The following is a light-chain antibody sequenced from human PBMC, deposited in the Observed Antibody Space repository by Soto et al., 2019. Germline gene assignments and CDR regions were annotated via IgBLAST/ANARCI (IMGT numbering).Light chain of an antibody. CDR3: SSYTSRITYV. Sequence: QSALTQPASVSGAPGQSITISCTGTSSDVGGSNYVSWYQQHPGKAPKLMIYEVSNRPSGVSNRFSGSKSGNTASLTISGLQAEDEADYYCSSYTSRITYVFGTGTKLTVL. V-gene: IGLV2-14*01. J-gene: IGLJ1*01. CDR1: SSDVGGSNY. CDR2: EVS.